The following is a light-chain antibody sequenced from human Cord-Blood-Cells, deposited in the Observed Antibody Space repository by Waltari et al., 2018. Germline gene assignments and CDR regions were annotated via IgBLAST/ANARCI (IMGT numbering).Light chain of an antibody. V-gene: IGKV3-20*01. Sequence: EIVLTQSQGTLSLSPWERATLSCRASQSVSSSYLAWYQQKPGQAPRLLSYGASSRAAGFPDRFSGSESGTDFTLTISRLEPEDFAVYYCQQYGSSPRTFGQGTKVEIK. CDR2: GAS. CDR1: QSVSSSY. J-gene: IGKJ1*01. CDR3: QQYGSSPRT.